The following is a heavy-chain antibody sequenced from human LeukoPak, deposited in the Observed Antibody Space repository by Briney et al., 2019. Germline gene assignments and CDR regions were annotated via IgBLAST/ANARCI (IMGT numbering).Heavy chain of an antibody. CDR3: ASLYSSGGSDY. V-gene: IGHV3-21*01. J-gene: IGHJ4*02. CDR2: ISSRISYI. Sequence: GGSLRLSYAASGFTFSSYSMHWVRQAPGKGLEWVSSISSRISYIYYADSVKGRFTISRDNAKNSLYLQMNSLRAEDTAVYYWASLYSSGGSDYWGQGTLVTVSS. D-gene: IGHD6-19*01. CDR1: GFTFSSYS.